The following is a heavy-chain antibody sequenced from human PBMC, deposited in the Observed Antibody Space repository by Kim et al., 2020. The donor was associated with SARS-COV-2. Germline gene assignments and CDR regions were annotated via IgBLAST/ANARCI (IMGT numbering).Heavy chain of an antibody. D-gene: IGHD6-6*01. CDR2: ISAYNGNT. CDR3: ARDWLYGTSSKRFDP. CDR1: GYTFTSYG. V-gene: IGHV1-18*01. J-gene: IGHJ5*02. Sequence: ASVKVSCKASGYTFTSYGISWVRQAPGQGLEWMGWISAYNGNTNYAQKLQGRVTMTTDTSTSTAYMELRSLRSGDTAVYYCARDWLYGTSSKRFDPWGQGTLVTVSS.